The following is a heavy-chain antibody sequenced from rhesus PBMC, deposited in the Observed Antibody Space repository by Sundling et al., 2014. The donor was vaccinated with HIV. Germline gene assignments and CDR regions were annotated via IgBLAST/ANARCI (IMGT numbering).Heavy chain of an antibody. V-gene: IGHV3-54*02. D-gene: IGHD3-3*01. Sequence: EVHLVESGGGLVQPGGSLRLSCAASGFTFSSYGMHWVRQAPGKGLEWVAVISYDGSKKYYADSVKDRFTISRDNSKNMLYVQMNNLKLDDTAVYYCARARWIGFPSNLYFYGLDSWGQGVVVTVSS. CDR2: ISYDGSKK. CDR1: GFTFSSYG. CDR3: ARARWIGFPSNLYFYGLDS. J-gene: IGHJ6*01.